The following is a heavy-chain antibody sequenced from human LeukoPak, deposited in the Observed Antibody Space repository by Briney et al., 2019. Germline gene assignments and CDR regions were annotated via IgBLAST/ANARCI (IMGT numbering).Heavy chain of an antibody. D-gene: IGHD3-10*01. CDR2: IKQDGSEI. V-gene: IGHV3-7*04. CDR3: ARARYGSGGYFFDF. CDR1: GFNFNSYW. J-gene: IGHJ4*02. Sequence: GGSLRLSCAASGFNFNSYWMSWVRQAPGKGLECVANIKQDGSEIYFVDSVKGRFTISRDNAKSSLYLQVNSLRGEDTAVYYCARARYGSGGYFFDFWGQGTLVTVSA.